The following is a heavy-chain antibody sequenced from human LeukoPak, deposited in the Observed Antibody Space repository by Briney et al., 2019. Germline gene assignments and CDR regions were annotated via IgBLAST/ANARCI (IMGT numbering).Heavy chain of an antibody. CDR2: IIPIFGTA. CDR3: ARDESPLGRWLVHGVY. D-gene: IGHD6-19*01. V-gene: IGHV1-69*13. Sequence: SVKVSCKASGYTFTSYYMHWVRQAPGQGLEWMGGIIPIFGTADYAQKFQGRVTITADESTSTAYMELSSLRSEDTAVYYCARDESPLGRWLVHGVYWGQGTLVTVSS. CDR1: GYTFTSYY. J-gene: IGHJ4*02.